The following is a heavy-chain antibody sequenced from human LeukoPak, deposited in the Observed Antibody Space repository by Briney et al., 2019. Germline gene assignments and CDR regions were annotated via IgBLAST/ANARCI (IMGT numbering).Heavy chain of an antibody. CDR2: INNDGSST. Sequence: GGSLRLSCGASGFTFSSYWMHWVRQAPGKGLVWASRINNDGSSTSYADSVQGRFTISRDNAKNTLYLQMNSLRAEDTALYYCARVARGDYYYYYMDVWGKGTTVTVSS. V-gene: IGHV3-74*01. CDR3: ARVARGDYYYYYMDV. D-gene: IGHD3-10*01. J-gene: IGHJ6*03. CDR1: GFTFSSYW.